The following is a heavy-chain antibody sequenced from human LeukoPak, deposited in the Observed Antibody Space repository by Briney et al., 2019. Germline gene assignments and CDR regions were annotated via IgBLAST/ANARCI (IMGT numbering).Heavy chain of an antibody. D-gene: IGHD2-8*01. CDR1: GNTFTSYY. J-gene: IGHJ4*02. V-gene: IGHV1-69*02. Sequence: SVKVSCKASGNTFTSYYMHWVRQAPGQGLEWMGRIIPILGIANYAQKFQGRVTITADKSTSTAYTELSSLRSEDTAVYYCARPRYCTNGVCYTRSFDYWGQGTLVTVSS. CDR3: ARPRYCTNGVCYTRSFDY. CDR2: IIPILGIA.